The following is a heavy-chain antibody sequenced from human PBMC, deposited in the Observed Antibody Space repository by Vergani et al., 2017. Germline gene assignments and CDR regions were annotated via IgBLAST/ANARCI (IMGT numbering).Heavy chain of an antibody. V-gene: IGHV1-18*01. Sequence: QVQLVKSGAEVMKPGASVKVSCKASGYTFTSYGISWVRQAPGQGLEWKGWISAYNGNTNYAQKLQGRVTMTTDTSTSTAYMELRSLRSDDTAVYYCARELGVAGTILNYDYYYMDVWGKGTTVTVSS. CDR2: ISAYNGNT. CDR1: GYTFTSYG. D-gene: IGHD6-19*01. CDR3: ARELGVAGTILNYDYYYMDV. J-gene: IGHJ6*03.